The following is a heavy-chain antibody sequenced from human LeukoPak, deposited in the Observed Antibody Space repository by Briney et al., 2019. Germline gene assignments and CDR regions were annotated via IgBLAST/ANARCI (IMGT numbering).Heavy chain of an antibody. D-gene: IGHD2-2*01. CDR1: GFTFSSYA. CDR2: ISGSGGST. CDR3: AKHWSYCSTTSCFFNYYYYYMDV. J-gene: IGHJ6*03. Sequence: PGGSLRLSYAASGFTFSSYAMSWVRQAPGKGLEWVSAISGSGGSTYYADSVKGRFTISRDNSKSTLYLQMNNLRAEDTAVYYCAKHWSYCSTTSCFFNYYYYYMDVWGKGTTVTVSS. V-gene: IGHV3-23*01.